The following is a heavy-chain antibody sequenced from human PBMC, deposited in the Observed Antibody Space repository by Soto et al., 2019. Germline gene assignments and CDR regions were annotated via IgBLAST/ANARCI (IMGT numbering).Heavy chain of an antibody. CDR3: ARDVGLARFDP. J-gene: IGHJ5*02. Sequence: QVQLQESRPGLVKPSETLSLTCTVSGGAISSYYWSWIRQPDGKGLEWIGRIYTSGSTNYNPSLKGRVTMSVDTSKNPFSLQLSAVTAAETAVYYCARDVGLARFDPWGQGTLVTVSS. CDR1: GGAISSYY. CDR2: IYTSGST. V-gene: IGHV4-4*07. D-gene: IGHD1-26*01.